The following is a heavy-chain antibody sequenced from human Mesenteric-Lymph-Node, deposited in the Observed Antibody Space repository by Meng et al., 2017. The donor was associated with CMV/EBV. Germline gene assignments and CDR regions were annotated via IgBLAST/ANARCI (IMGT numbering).Heavy chain of an antibody. D-gene: IGHD6-6*01. Sequence: ASVKVSCKASGYTFTGYFLHWVRQAPGQGLEWMGWINPNSGGTNYAQQFQGRVTMTRDTSISTAYMELSRLRSDDTAVYYCARETYSSSSYFDYWGQGTLVTVSS. J-gene: IGHJ4*02. CDR3: ARETYSSSSYFDY. CDR2: INPNSGGT. CDR1: GYTFTGYF. V-gene: IGHV1-2*02.